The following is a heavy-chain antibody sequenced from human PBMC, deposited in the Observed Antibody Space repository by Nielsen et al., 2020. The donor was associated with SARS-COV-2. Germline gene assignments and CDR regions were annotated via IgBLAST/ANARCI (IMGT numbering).Heavy chain of an antibody. CDR2: IYSGGSST. J-gene: IGHJ4*02. V-gene: IGHV3-23*03. CDR3: AVDSSGWYGDY. CDR1: GFTFSSYA. Sequence: GGSLRLSCAASGFTFSSYAMSWVRQAPGKGLEWVSVIYSGGSSTYYADSVKGRFTISRDNSKNTLDLQMNSLRADDTAVYYCAVDSSGWYGDYWGQGTLVTVSS. D-gene: IGHD6-19*01.